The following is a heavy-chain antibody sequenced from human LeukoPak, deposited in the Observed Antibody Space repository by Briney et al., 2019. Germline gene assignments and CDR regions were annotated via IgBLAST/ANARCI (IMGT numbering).Heavy chain of an antibody. D-gene: IGHD6-19*01. V-gene: IGHV1-8*01. Sequence: GASVKVSCKASGYTFTSYDINWVRQATGQGLEWMGWMNPNSGNTGYAQKFQGRVTTTRNTSISTAYMELSSLRSEDTAVYYCAKKARYSSGWYWFDPWGQGTLVTVSS. J-gene: IGHJ5*02. CDR3: AKKARYSSGWYWFDP. CDR1: GYTFTSYD. CDR2: MNPNSGNT.